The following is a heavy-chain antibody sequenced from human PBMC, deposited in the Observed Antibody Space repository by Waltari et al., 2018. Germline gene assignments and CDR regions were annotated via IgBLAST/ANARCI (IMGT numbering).Heavy chain of an antibody. Sequence: QVQLVQSGAEVKKPGASVKVSCKVSGYTLTDLSIPWRRQAPGTGLEWMGGFDPEDGETIYAQKFQGRDTMTEDTSTDTAYMELSSLRSEDTAVYYCASTAGVHAFDIWGQGTMVTVSS. J-gene: IGHJ3*02. CDR3: ASTAGVHAFDI. CDR1: GYTLTDLS. CDR2: FDPEDGET. D-gene: IGHD1-26*01. V-gene: IGHV1-24*01.